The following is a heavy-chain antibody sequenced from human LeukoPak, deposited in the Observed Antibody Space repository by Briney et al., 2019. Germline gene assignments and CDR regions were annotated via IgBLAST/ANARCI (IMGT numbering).Heavy chain of an antibody. V-gene: IGHV4-34*01. D-gene: IGHD6-19*01. J-gene: IGHJ1*01. CDR2: INHSGST. CDR3: ARGLYSSGWYQSAEYFQH. CDR1: GGSFSGYY. Sequence: PSETLSLTCAVYGGSFSGYYWSWIRQPPGKGLEWIGEINHSGSTNYNPSLKSRVTISVDTSKNQFSLKLSSVTAADTAVYYCARGLYSSGWYQSAEYFQHWGQGTLVTVSS.